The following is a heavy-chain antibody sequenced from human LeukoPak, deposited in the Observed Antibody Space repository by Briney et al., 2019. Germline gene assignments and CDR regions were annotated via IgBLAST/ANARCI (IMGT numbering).Heavy chain of an antibody. CDR2: ISYDGSNK. D-gene: IGHD3-10*01. CDR1: GFTFSSYG. V-gene: IGHV3-30*03. J-gene: IGHJ5*02. Sequence: PGRSLRLSCAASGFTFSSYGMHWVRQAPGKGLEWVAVISYDGSNKYYADSVKGRFTISRDNSKNTLYLQMNSLRAEDTAVYYCARARHDYNGSGSYIPWFDPWGQGTLVTVSS. CDR3: ARARHDYNGSGSYIPWFDP.